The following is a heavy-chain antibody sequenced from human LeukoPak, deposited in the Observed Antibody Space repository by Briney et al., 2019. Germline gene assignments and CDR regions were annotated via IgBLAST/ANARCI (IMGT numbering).Heavy chain of an antibody. CDR3: ARDSGYCSSTSCLNAFDI. D-gene: IGHD2-2*01. V-gene: IGHV1-2*02. CDR1: GYTFTGYY. J-gene: IGHJ3*02. Sequence: ASVNVSCKASGYTFTGYYMHWVRQAPGQGLEWMGWINPNSGGTNYAQKFQGGVTMTRDTSISTAYMELSRLRSDDTAVYYCARDSGYCSSTSCLNAFDIWGQGTMVTVSS. CDR2: INPNSGGT.